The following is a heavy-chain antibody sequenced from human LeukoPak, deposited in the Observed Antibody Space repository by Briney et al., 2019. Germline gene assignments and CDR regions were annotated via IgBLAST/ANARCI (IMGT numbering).Heavy chain of an antibody. J-gene: IGHJ4*02. CDR3: AKGDYEYYFDY. CDR2: ISYDGSNK. D-gene: IGHD4-17*01. Sequence: GTSLRLSCAASGFTFKSYGMHWVRQAPGKGLEWVAVISYDGSNKYYADSVKGRFTISRDNSKNTLYLQMNSLRAEDTAVYYCAKGDYEYYFDYWGQGTLVTVSS. CDR1: GFTFKSYG. V-gene: IGHV3-30*18.